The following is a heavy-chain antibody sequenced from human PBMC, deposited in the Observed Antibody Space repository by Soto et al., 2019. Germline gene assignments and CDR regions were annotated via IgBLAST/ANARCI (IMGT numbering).Heavy chain of an antibody. CDR1: GGSISSYY. J-gene: IGHJ5*02. CDR2: IYYSGST. V-gene: IGHV4-59*12. CDR3: ARDYGGPSSAGWFDP. D-gene: IGHD4-17*01. Sequence: SETLSLTCTVSGGSISSYYWSWIRQPPGKGLEWIGYIYYSGSTNYNPSLKSRVTISVDTSKNQFSLKLSSVTAADTAVYYCARDYGGPSSAGWFDPWGQGTLVTAPQ.